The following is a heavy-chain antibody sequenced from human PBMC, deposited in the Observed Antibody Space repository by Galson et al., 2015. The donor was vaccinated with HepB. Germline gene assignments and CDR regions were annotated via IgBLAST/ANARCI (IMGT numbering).Heavy chain of an antibody. V-gene: IGHV3-11*06. CDR2: ISSSSSYT. CDR1: GFTFSDYY. CDR3: ARGWFGELVRYFDL. D-gene: IGHD3-10*01. J-gene: IGHJ2*01. Sequence: SLRLSCAASGFTFSDYYMSWIRQAPGKGLEWVSYISSSSSYTNYADSVKGRFTISRDNAKNSLYLQMNSLRAEDTAVYYCARGWFGELVRYFDLWGRGTLVTVSS.